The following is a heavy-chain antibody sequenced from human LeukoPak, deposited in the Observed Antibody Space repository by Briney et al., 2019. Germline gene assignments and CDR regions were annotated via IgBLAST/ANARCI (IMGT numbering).Heavy chain of an antibody. CDR2: IKQDGSEK. V-gene: IGHV3-7*01. J-gene: IGHJ4*02. CDR3: ARSKPSVRGAPNY. Sequence: GGSLRLSCAASGFTFSSYGMHWVRQAPGKGLEWVANIKQDGSEKYYVDSVKGRFTISRDNAKNSLYLQMNSLRAEDTAVYYYARSKPSVRGAPNYWGQGTLVTVSS. CDR1: GFTFSSYG. D-gene: IGHD3-10*01.